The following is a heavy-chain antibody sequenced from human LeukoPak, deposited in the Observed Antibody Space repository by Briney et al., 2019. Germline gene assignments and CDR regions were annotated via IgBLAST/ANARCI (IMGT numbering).Heavy chain of an antibody. V-gene: IGHV3-7*01. CDR1: GFTFSTYW. CDR2: IKQDGSEK. D-gene: IGHD3-16*01. CDR3: ARDSLIPFGGVTY. J-gene: IGHJ4*02. Sequence: GGSLRLSCAASGFTFSTYWMTWVRQAPGKGLEWVANIKQDGSEKYYVDSVKGRFTISRDNAKNSLYLHMNRLRAEDTAVYYCARDSLIPFGGVTYWGQGALVTVS.